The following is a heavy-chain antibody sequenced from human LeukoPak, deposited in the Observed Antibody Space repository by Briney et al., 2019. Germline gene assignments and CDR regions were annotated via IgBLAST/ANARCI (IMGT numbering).Heavy chain of an antibody. CDR1: GFTFSNYA. CDR3: AKAGYCSSTSCYADFDY. J-gene: IGHJ4*02. Sequence: GGSLRLSCAASGFTFSNYALHWVRQAPGKGLEWVSVIYSGGNTYYADSVKGRFTISRDNSKNTLYLQMNSLRAEDTAVYYCAKAGYCSSTSCYADFDYWGQGTLVTVSS. CDR2: IYSGGNT. D-gene: IGHD2-2*01. V-gene: IGHV3-NL1*01.